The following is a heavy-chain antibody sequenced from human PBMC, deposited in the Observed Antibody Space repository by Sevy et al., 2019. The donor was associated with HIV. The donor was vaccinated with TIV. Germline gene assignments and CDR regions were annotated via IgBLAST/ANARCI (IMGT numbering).Heavy chain of an antibody. CDR3: TSLPNNYYDSSGYSGDDAFDI. CDR2: IWNDRGNK. Sequence: GGSLRLSCAASGFSFSRYGMHWVRQAPGKGLEWVAVIWNDRGNKHYADSVKGRFAISRDSSKNPLYLQMNSLRAEDTAVYYCTSLPNNYYDSSGYSGDDAFDIWGQGPMVTVSS. V-gene: IGHV3-33*01. J-gene: IGHJ3*02. CDR1: GFSFSRYG. D-gene: IGHD3-22*01.